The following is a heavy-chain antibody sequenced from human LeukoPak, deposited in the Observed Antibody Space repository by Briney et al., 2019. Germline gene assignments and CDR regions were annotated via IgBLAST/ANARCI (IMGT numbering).Heavy chain of an antibody. CDR1: GGTFSSYA. D-gene: IGHD3-10*01. CDR3: SARAMLRGVIMDGVNWFDP. J-gene: IGHJ5*02. Sequence: SVTVSCTASGGTFSSYAISWVRQAPGQGLEWMGGIIPNCGTENYAQMLQGRTTITKDSSTSTDYLELSRLTSEDAAYYYSARAMLRGVIMDGVNWFDPWGQGPLVTVSS. CDR2: IIPNCGTE. V-gene: IGHV1-69*05.